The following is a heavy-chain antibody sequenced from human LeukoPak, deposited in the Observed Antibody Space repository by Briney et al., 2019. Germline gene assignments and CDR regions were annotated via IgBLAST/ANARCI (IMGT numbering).Heavy chain of an antibody. Sequence: ASVKVSCKASGGTFSSYAISWVRQAPGQGLEWMGWINPNSGGTNYAQKFQGRVTMTRDTSISTAYMELSRLRSDDTAVYYCARDQVAYDSSGYYYGNRDDAFDFWGQGTMVTVSS. D-gene: IGHD3-22*01. CDR3: ARDQVAYDSSGYYYGNRDDAFDF. CDR2: INPNSGGT. J-gene: IGHJ3*01. V-gene: IGHV1-2*02. CDR1: GGTFSSYA.